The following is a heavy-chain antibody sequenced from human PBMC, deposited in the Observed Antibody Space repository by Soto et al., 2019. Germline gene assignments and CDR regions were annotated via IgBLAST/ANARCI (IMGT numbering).Heavy chain of an antibody. Sequence: PSQTLSLTCAISGDSVSTNSATWDWSRQSPSRGLEWLGRTYYRSKWYNDYAVSVKGRITINPDTSNNQLSLQLNSVTPDDTAVYYCARLIGNSWLDSWGQGTLVTVS. J-gene: IGHJ5*01. CDR2: TYYRSKWYN. D-gene: IGHD2-8*01. V-gene: IGHV6-1*01. CDR3: ARLIGNSWLDS. CDR1: GDSVSTNSAT.